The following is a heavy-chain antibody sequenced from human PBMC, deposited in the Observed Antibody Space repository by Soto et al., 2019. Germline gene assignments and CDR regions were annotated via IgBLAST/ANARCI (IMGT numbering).Heavy chain of an antibody. CDR2: ISSNGGST. CDR3: ARVGGYYDILTGPFDY. V-gene: IGHV3-64*01. Sequence: GGSLRLSCAASGFTFSSYAMHWVRRAPGKGLEYVSAISSNGGSTYYANSVKGRFTISRDNSKDTLYLQMNSLRAEDTAVYYCARVGGYYDILTGPFDYWGPGTLVTVSS. CDR1: GFTFSSYA. D-gene: IGHD3-9*01. J-gene: IGHJ4*02.